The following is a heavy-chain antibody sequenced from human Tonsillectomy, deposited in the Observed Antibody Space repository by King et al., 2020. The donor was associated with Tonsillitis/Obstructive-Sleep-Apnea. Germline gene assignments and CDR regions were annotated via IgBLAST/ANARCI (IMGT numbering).Heavy chain of an antibody. Sequence: VQLQQWGAGLLKPSETLSLTCAVYGGSFSGYYWSRIRQPPGKGLEWIGEINHSGSTNYNPSLKSRVNISVDTSKNQFSLKLSSVTAADTAMYYCARASWDIVVVPAAMRFDYWGQGTLVTVSS. J-gene: IGHJ4*02. CDR2: INHSGST. D-gene: IGHD2-2*01. V-gene: IGHV4-34*01. CDR3: ARASWDIVVVPAAMRFDY. CDR1: GGSFSGYY.